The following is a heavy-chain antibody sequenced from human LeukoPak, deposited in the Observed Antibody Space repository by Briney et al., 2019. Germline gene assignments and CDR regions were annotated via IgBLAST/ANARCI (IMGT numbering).Heavy chain of an antibody. CDR1: GGSFSGYY. V-gene: IGHV4-34*01. D-gene: IGHD2-2*01. CDR2: INHSGST. J-gene: IGHJ4*02. Sequence: SETLSLTCAVYGGSFSGYYWSWIRQPPGKGLEWIGEINHSGSTNYNPSLKSRVTISVDTSKNQFSLKLSSVTAADTAVYYCARGGYRLLLYFFACGGGGTLVAVSS. CDR3: ARGGYRLLLYFFAC.